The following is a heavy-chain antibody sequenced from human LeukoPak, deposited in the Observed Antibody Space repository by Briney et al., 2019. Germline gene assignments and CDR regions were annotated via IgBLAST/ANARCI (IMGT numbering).Heavy chain of an antibody. J-gene: IGHJ5*02. V-gene: IGHV4-34*01. CDR3: ARGRRVVVPAAMLGGRSSSWQDNWFDP. Sequence: SETLSLTCAVYGGSFSGYYWSWIRQPPGKRLEWIGEINHSGSTNYNPSLKSRVTISVDTSKNQFSLKLSSVTAADTAVYYCARGRRVVVPAAMLGGRSSSWQDNWFDPWGQGTLVTVSS. D-gene: IGHD2-2*01. CDR2: INHSGST. CDR1: GGSFSGYY.